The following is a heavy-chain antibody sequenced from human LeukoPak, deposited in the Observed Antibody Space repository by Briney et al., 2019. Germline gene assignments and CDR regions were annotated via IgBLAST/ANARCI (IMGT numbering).Heavy chain of an antibody. CDR1: GFTFSDYA. Sequence: PGGSLRLSCAASGFTFSDYAMSRVRQAPGKGLEWVSSPSGSGGSTYYTDSVKGRFTISRDKSKNTLYLQMNSLRAEDTAVYYCAKNGPAAGTYYFDYWGQGTLVTVSS. D-gene: IGHD1-1*01. CDR2: PSGSGGST. J-gene: IGHJ4*02. V-gene: IGHV3-23*01. CDR3: AKNGPAAGTYYFDY.